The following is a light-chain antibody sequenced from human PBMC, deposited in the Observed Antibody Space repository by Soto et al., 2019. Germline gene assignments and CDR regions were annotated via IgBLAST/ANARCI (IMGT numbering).Light chain of an antibody. CDR2: SAS. CDR1: LSISNN. V-gene: IGKV3-15*01. J-gene: IGKJ4*01. CDR3: QQYNEWPLT. Sequence: VMTQSPATLSVSPGERATLSCRASLSISNNLAWYQQKPGQAPMLLIYSASTRATAIPARFSGSASGTEFTLTSSSRQSEDFAGYYCQQYNEWPLTFGGGTKVETK.